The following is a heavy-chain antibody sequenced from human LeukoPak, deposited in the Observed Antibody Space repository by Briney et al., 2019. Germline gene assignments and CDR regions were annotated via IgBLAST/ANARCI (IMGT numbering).Heavy chain of an antibody. D-gene: IGHD2-2*01. J-gene: IGHJ4*02. V-gene: IGHV4-34*01. Sequence: SETLSLTCAVYGGSFSGYYWSWIRQPPGKGLEWIAEINHSGSTNYNPSLKSRVTISVDTSKNQFSLKLSSVNAADTAVYYCATGPLRRYCSSTSCYGGDYWGQGTLVTVSS. CDR1: GGSFSGYY. CDR2: INHSGST. CDR3: ATGPLRRYCSSTSCYGGDY.